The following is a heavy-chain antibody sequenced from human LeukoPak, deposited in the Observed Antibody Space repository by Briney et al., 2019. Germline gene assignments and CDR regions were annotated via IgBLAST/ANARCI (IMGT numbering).Heavy chain of an antibody. Sequence: GASVKVSCKASGYTFTGYYMHWVRQAPGQGLEWMGWINPNSGGTNYAQKFQGRVTMTRDTSISTAYMELSRLRSDDTAVYYCARDVLAYCSSTSCYKGGTDYWGQGTLATVSS. V-gene: IGHV1-2*02. J-gene: IGHJ4*02. CDR1: GYTFTGYY. D-gene: IGHD2-2*02. CDR3: ARDVLAYCSSTSCYKGGTDY. CDR2: INPNSGGT.